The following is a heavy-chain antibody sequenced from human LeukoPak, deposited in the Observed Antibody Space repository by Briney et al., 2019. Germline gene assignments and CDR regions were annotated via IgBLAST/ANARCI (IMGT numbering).Heavy chain of an antibody. V-gene: IGHV3-7*01. D-gene: IGHD4-17*01. Sequence: GGSLRLSCAASGFTFSSYWMSWVRQAPGKGLEWVANIKQDGSEKYYVDSVKGRFTISRDNAKNPLYLQMNSLRAEDTAVYYCARDLEDYGDYGLPNAFDIWGQGTMVTVSS. CDR2: IKQDGSEK. J-gene: IGHJ3*02. CDR1: GFTFSSYW. CDR3: ARDLEDYGDYGLPNAFDI.